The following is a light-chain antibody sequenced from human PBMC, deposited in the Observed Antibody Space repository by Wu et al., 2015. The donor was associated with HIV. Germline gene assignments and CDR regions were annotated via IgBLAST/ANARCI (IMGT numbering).Light chain of an antibody. CDR1: QGISNF. CDR2: GSS. CDR3: LQHDSFPPT. Sequence: DIQMTQSPSAMSASVGDRVTITCRASQGISNFLAWFQQKPGKAPKRLIYGSSTLQSGVSSRFSGFGSGTEFTLTINSLQPDDFATYYCLQHDSFPPTFGQGTKVEIK. V-gene: IGKV1-17*03. J-gene: IGKJ1*01.